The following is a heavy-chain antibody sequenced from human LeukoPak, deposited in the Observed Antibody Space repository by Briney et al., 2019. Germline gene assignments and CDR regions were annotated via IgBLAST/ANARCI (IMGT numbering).Heavy chain of an antibody. J-gene: IGHJ4*02. V-gene: IGHV4-59*01. D-gene: IGHD4-17*01. Sequence: SETLSLTCTVSGGSISGSYWSWIRQPPGKGLECIAYMYNSGSTNYNPSLKSRVTISIDTSKNQFSLKLSSLTAADTAIYYCARGIESYGDYGYWGQGILVTVSS. CDR3: ARGIESYGDYGY. CDR1: GGSISGSY. CDR2: MYNSGST.